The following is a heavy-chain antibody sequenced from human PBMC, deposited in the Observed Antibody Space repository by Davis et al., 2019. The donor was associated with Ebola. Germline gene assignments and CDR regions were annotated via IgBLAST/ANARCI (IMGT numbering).Heavy chain of an antibody. V-gene: IGHV3-30-3*01. CDR1: GFTFSSYA. D-gene: IGHD6-6*01. CDR2: ISYDGSNK. J-gene: IGHJ6*02. CDR3: ARDPDSSYYYYGMDV. Sequence: GGSLRLSCAASGFTFSSYAMHWVRQAPGKGLEWVAVISYDGSNKYYADSVKGRFTISRDNSKNTLYLQMNSLRAEDTAVYYCARDPDSSYYYYGMDVWGQGTTVTVSS.